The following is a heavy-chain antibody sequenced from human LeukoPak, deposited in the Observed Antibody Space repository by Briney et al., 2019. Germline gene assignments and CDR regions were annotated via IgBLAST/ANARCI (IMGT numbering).Heavy chain of an antibody. CDR3: AKGGSSGWYYFDS. Sequence: PGGSLRLSCAASGFTFSSYAMSWVRQAPGRGLEWVSVISGSGGSTYYADSVKGRFTISRDNSKNTLYLQMNSLRAEDTAVYYCAKGGSSGWYYFDSWGQGTLVTVSS. CDR1: GFTFSSYA. D-gene: IGHD6-19*01. CDR2: ISGSGGST. J-gene: IGHJ4*02. V-gene: IGHV3-23*01.